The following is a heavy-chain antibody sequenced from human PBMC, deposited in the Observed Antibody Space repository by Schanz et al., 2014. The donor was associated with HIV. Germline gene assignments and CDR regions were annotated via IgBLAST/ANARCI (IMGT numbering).Heavy chain of an antibody. V-gene: IGHV3-23*04. D-gene: IGHD3-22*01. CDR3: AKPEYDSSGNSQSHFDY. Sequence: EEQLVESGGGLVQPGGSLRLSCAASGFTFYTYAMSWVRQAPGKGLEWVSSITESGGRTYYADSVNGRFTISRDNFKNTLYLQMTTLRTEDTAVYYCAKPEYDSSGNSQSHFDYWGQGTLVTVSS. CDR1: GFTFYTYA. CDR2: ITESGGRT. J-gene: IGHJ4*02.